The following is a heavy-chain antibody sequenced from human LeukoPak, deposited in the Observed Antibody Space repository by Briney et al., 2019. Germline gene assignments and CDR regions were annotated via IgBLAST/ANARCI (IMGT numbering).Heavy chain of an antibody. CDR2: IYTSGST. V-gene: IGHV4-4*07. D-gene: IGHD7-27*01. CDR3: ARKRPWGLSRYFDY. CDR1: GGSISSYY. J-gene: IGHJ4*02. Sequence: SETLSLTCTASGGSISSYYWSWIRQPAGKGLEWIGRIYTSGSTNYNPSLKSRVTMSVDTSKNQFSLRLSSVTAADTAVYYCARKRPWGLSRYFDYWGQGTLVTVSS.